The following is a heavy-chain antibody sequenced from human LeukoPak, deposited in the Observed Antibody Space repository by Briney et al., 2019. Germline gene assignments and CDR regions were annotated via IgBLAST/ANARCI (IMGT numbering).Heavy chain of an antibody. Sequence: GGSLRLSCAASGFTVNSNYMSWVRQAPGKGLEWVSVIYIAGSTFYADSVKGRFTNSRDKSKNTLYLQMNSLRAEDTAVYYCARGTDTAMSTSFDYWGQGTLVTVSS. V-gene: IGHV3-53*01. D-gene: IGHD5-18*01. CDR3: ARGTDTAMSTSFDY. CDR1: GFTVNSNY. J-gene: IGHJ4*02. CDR2: IYIAGST.